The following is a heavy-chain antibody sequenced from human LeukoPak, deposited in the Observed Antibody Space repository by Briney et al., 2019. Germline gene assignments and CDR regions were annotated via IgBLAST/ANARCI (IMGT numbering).Heavy chain of an antibody. D-gene: IGHD1-1*01. Sequence: SETLSLTCTVSGGSLSGYYWSRIRQTPGKGLEWIGYIYSSGTTNYNRSLQSRVIISLDTPKNQFSLSVTSVTAADTAMYFCARRISSWNVYIDKWGQGIQVTVSS. CDR3: ARRISSWNVYIDK. CDR1: GGSLSGYY. J-gene: IGHJ4*02. CDR2: IYSSGTT. V-gene: IGHV4-4*09.